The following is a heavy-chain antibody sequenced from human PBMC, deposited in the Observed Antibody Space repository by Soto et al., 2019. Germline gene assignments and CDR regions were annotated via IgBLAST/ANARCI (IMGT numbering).Heavy chain of an antibody. Sequence: GGSLRLSCAASGFTFSSYAIGWVRQAPGKGLEWVSSISVIGHSTYYADSVKGRFTISRDNSKNTLHLQMNSLRAEDTAVYYCAKRIMSTIGHFDSWGQGTLVTVSS. V-gene: IGHV3-23*01. CDR3: AKRIMSTIGHFDS. D-gene: IGHD1-1*01. CDR1: GFTFSSYA. J-gene: IGHJ4*02. CDR2: ISVIGHST.